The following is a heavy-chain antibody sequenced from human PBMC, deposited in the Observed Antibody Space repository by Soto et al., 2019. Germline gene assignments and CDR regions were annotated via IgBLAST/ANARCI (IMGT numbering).Heavy chain of an antibody. CDR1: GYTFTSYG. CDR3: ARCIAVAGKGWFDP. Sequence: GASVKVSCKASGYTFTSYGISWVRQAPGQGLEWMGWISAYNGNTNYAQKLQGRATMTTDTSTSTAYMELRSLRSDDTAVYYCARCIAVAGKGWFDPWGQGTLVTVSS. J-gene: IGHJ5*02. CDR2: ISAYNGNT. V-gene: IGHV1-18*01. D-gene: IGHD6-19*01.